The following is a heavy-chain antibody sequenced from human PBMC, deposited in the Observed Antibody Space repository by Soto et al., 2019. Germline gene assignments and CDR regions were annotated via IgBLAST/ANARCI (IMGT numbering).Heavy chain of an antibody. D-gene: IGHD2-2*01. CDR3: AREVNVPADADAFDI. V-gene: IGHV4-31*03. CDR1: GGSISNNNYF. Sequence: QVQLQESGPGLVKPSQTLSLTCTVSGGSISNNNYFWSWIRQHPGKGLEWIGYIHYRGSAYYNPSLSGRDTILVDTTKNQFSMKLSSVTAADTAMYYCAREVNVPADADAFDIWGQGTMVTVSS. J-gene: IGHJ3*02. CDR2: IHYRGSA.